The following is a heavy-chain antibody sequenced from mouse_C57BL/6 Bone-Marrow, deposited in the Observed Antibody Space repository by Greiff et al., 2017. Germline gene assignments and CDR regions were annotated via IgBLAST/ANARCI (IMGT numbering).Heavy chain of an antibody. CDR3: AMGDGYY. CDR2: IHPSASDT. D-gene: IGHD2-3*01. V-gene: IGHV1-74*01. J-gene: IGHJ3*01. Sequence: QVQLQQPGAELVKPGASVKVSCKASGYTFTSYWMHWVKQRPGQGLEWIGRIHPSASDTNYNQKFTGKATLTVDKSSSTSYMQLSSLTSEDSAVFNCAMGDGYYWGQGTLVTVSA. CDR1: GYTFTSYW.